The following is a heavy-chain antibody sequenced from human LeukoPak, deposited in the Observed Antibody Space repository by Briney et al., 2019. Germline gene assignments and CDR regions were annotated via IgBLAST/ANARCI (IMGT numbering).Heavy chain of an antibody. CDR1: GFTFSSYA. D-gene: IGHD2-21*02. J-gene: IGHJ4*02. CDR3: ARDLAVTASYYFDY. V-gene: IGHV3-30-3*01. Sequence: GGSLRLSCAASGFTFSSYAMHWVRQAPGKGPEWVAVISYDGSNKYYADSVKGRFTISRDNSKNTLYLQMNSLRAEDTAVYYCARDLAVTASYYFDYWGQGTLVTVSS. CDR2: ISYDGSNK.